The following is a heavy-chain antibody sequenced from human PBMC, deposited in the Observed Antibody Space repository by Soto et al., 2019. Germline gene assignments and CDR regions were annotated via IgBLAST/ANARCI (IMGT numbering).Heavy chain of an antibody. D-gene: IGHD6-19*01. CDR3: AKEAARGGIAVAVSFDY. CDR2: ISYDGSNK. J-gene: IGHJ4*02. CDR1: GFTFSSYG. Sequence: VQLVESGGGVVQPGRSLRLSCAASGFTFSSYGMHWVRQAPGKGLEWVAVISYDGSNKYYADSVKGRFTISRDNSKNTLYLQMNSLRAEDTAVYYCAKEAARGGIAVAVSFDYWGQGTLVTVSS. V-gene: IGHV3-30*18.